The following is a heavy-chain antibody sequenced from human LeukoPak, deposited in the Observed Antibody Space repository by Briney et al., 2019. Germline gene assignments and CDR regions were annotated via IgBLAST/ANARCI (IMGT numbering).Heavy chain of an antibody. D-gene: IGHD6-19*01. CDR3: ARGGTPGHSSGRIDY. V-gene: IGHV3-53*04. J-gene: IGHJ4*02. Sequence: GGSLRLSCVASGFTVSSNYMSWVRQAPGKGLEWVSVIYSAGNTYYADSVKGRFTMSRHNSKNTLYLQMNSLRVEDTAVYYCARGGTPGHSSGRIDYWGQGTLVTVSS. CDR2: IYSAGNT. CDR1: GFTVSSNY.